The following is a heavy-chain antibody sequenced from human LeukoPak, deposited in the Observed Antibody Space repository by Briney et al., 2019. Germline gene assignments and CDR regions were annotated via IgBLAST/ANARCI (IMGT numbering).Heavy chain of an antibody. CDR3: ARVQVGYSPFDY. V-gene: IGHV3-21*01. Sequence: MSGGSLRLSCAASGFTFSSYSMNWVRQAPGKGLEWVSSISSSSSYIYYADSVKGRFTISRDNAKNSLYLHMNSLRAEDTAVYYCARVQVGYSPFDYWGQGTLVTVSS. CDR2: ISSSSSYI. J-gene: IGHJ4*02. CDR1: GFTFSSYS. D-gene: IGHD3-22*01.